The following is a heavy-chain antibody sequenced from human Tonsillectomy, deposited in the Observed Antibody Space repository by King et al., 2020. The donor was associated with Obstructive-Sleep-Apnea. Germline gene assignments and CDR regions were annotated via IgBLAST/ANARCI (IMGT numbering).Heavy chain of an antibody. CDR3: TTDQGTAMVIDY. D-gene: IGHD5-18*01. J-gene: IGHJ4*02. V-gene: IGHV3-15*01. Sequence: VQLVESGGGLVKPGGSLRLSCTASEFTFTNAWMSWVRQAPGKGLEWVGRIKSKTNGGTTEYAAPVKGRFTISRDDSKNTLYLQMNSLKTEDTAVYYCTTDQGTAMVIDYWGQGTLVTVSS. CDR1: EFTFTNAW. CDR2: IKSKTNGGTT.